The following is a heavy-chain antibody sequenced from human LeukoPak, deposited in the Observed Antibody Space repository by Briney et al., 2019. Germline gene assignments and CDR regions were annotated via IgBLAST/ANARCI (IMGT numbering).Heavy chain of an antibody. CDR3: ARVLRSWELLPEAGY. CDR1: GFTFSSYW. V-gene: IGHV3-74*01. Sequence: GGSLRLSCAASGFTFSSYWMHWVRQAPGKGPVWVSRINSDGSSTSYADSVKGRFTISRDNAKNTLYLQMNSLRAEDTAVYYCARVLRSWELLPEAGYWGQGTLVTVSS. J-gene: IGHJ4*02. CDR2: INSDGSST. D-gene: IGHD1-26*01.